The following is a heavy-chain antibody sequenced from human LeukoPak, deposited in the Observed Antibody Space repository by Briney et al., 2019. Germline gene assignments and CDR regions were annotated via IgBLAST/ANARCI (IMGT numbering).Heavy chain of an antibody. CDR3: ASLEYAIDDY. J-gene: IGHJ4*02. V-gene: IGHV3-30*02. Sequence: GGSLRLSCAASGFTFSSYGMHWVRQAPGKGLEWVAFIRYDGSNKYYADSVKGRFTISRDNSKNTLYLQMNSLRAEDTAVYYCASLEYAIDDYWGQGTLVTVSS. CDR1: GFTFSSYG. D-gene: IGHD2/OR15-2a*01. CDR2: IRYDGSNK.